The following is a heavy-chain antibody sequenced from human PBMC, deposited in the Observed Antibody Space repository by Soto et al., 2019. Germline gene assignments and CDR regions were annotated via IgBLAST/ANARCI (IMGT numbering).Heavy chain of an antibody. J-gene: IGHJ4*02. CDR1: GASFSDYS. D-gene: IGHD3-22*01. CDR3: ARGSHKLHSYDSSGFYHYVDY. V-gene: IGHV4-34*01. Sequence: ETLSLTCSVYGASFSDYSWTWIRQPPGKGLEWIGEINDSGSTNYTPSLERRVTISRDTSKNRFSLKLSSVTAADTAVYYCARGSHKLHSYDSSGFYHYVDYWGQGSLVTVYS. CDR2: INDSGST.